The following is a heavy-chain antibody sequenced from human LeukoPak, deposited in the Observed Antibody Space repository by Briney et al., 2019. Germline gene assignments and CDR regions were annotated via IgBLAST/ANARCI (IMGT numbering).Heavy chain of an antibody. CDR3: ARDRHYYDSSGYYREYYFDY. V-gene: IGHV1-46*01. D-gene: IGHD3-22*01. J-gene: IGHJ4*02. CDR2: INPSGGST. Sequence: SVKVSCKASGYTFTSYYMHWVGQAPGQGLEWRGIINPSGGSTSYAQKFQGRVTMTRDTSTSTVYMELSSLRSEDTAVYYCARDRHYYDSSGYYREYYFDYWGQGTLVTVSS. CDR1: GYTFTSYY.